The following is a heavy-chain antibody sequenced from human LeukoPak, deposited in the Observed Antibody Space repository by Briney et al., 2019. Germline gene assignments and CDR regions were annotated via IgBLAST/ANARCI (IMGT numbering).Heavy chain of an antibody. CDR3: ARAPTWTGYYYYMDV. CDR1: GGTFSSYA. D-gene: IGHD3-16*01. Sequence: GASVKVSCKASGGTFSSYAISWVRQAPGQGLEWMGGIIPIFGTANYAQKFQGRVTITADKSTSTAYMELSSLRSEDTAVYYCARAPTWTGYYYYMDVWGKGTTVTVSS. J-gene: IGHJ6*03. CDR2: IIPIFGTA. V-gene: IGHV1-69*06.